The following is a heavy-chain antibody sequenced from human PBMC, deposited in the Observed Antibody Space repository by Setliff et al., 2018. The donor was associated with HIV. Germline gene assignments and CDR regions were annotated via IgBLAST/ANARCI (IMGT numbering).Heavy chain of an antibody. J-gene: IGHJ4*02. D-gene: IGHD2-2*01. CDR2: INHSGNT. CDR1: GGSLSDYY. V-gene: IGHV4-34*01. Sequence: SETLSLTCAVYGGSLSDYYWSWIRQPPGKGLEWLGEINHSGNTHYDPSLKSRITISIDTSKKQFSLKLTSVTAADAAIYYCVASSSWSCRLNYWGQGTLVTVSS. CDR3: VASSSWSCRLNY.